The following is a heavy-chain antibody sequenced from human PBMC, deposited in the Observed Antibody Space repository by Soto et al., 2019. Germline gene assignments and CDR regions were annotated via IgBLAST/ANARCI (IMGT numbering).Heavy chain of an antibody. Sequence: SETLSLTCTVSGGSINSYYWAWVRQPAGKGLEWIGHIYTTGSTNYNPSLKSRVTMSVDTSKNQFSLSLSSVTAADTAVYYCARSRGSAGTTYYFDHWGQGTLVTVSS. CDR2: IYTTGST. J-gene: IGHJ4*02. V-gene: IGHV4-4*07. CDR1: GGSINSYY. D-gene: IGHD1-1*01. CDR3: ARSRGSAGTTYYFDH.